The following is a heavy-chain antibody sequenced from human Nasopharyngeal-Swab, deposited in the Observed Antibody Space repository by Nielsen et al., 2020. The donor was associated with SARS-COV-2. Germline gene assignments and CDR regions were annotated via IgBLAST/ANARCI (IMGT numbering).Heavy chain of an antibody. Sequence: WVRQAPGQGLEWMGGIIPIFGTANYAQKFQGRVTITADKSTSTAYMELSSLRSEDTAVYYCARDRAYSSSYMDVWGKGTTVTVSS. CDR3: ARDRAYSSSYMDV. J-gene: IGHJ6*03. D-gene: IGHD5-12*01. V-gene: IGHV1-69*06. CDR2: IIPIFGTA.